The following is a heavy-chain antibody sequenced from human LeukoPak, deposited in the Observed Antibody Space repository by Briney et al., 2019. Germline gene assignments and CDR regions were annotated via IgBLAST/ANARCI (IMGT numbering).Heavy chain of an antibody. V-gene: IGHV1-18*01. J-gene: IGHJ5*02. CDR2: ISAYNGN. D-gene: IGHD3-22*01. CDR3: ARQFFYDSSGYLSSNWFDP. Sequence: ASVKVSCKASGGTFSSSAIIWVRQAPGQGLEWMGWISAYNGNYAQKLQGRVTMTTDTSTSTAFMELRSLRSDDTAVYYCARQFFYDSSGYLSSNWFDPWGQGTLVTVSS. CDR1: GGTFSSSA.